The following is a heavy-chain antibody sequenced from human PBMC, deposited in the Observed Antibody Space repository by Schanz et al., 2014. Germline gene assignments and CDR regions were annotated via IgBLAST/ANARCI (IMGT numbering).Heavy chain of an antibody. V-gene: IGHV3-11*05. CDR3: AKDPSHGDYDYYFDY. J-gene: IGHJ4*02. Sequence: QVQLLQFGGGVVQPGRSLRLSCAASGFTLSDYYMSWIRQAPGKGLEWVSYISGTTTYTNYADSVKGRFTISRDNSKNTLYLQMNSLRAEDTAVYYCAKDPSHGDYDYYFDYWGQGTLVTVSS. CDR1: GFTLSDYY. CDR2: ISGTTTYT. D-gene: IGHD3-22*01.